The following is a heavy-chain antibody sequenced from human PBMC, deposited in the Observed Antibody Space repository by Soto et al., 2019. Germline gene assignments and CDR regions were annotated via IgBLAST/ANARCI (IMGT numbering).Heavy chain of an antibody. CDR3: ARVWFGELSSYYYYYYGMDV. J-gene: IGHJ6*02. D-gene: IGHD3-10*01. Sequence: PSETLSLTCTVSGGSISSGGYYWSWIRQHPGKGLEWIGYIYYSGSTYYNPSLKSRVTISVDTSKNQFSLKLSSVTAADTAVYYCARVWFGELSSYYYYYYGMDVWGQGTTVTVS. V-gene: IGHV4-31*03. CDR1: GGSISSGGYY. CDR2: IYYSGST.